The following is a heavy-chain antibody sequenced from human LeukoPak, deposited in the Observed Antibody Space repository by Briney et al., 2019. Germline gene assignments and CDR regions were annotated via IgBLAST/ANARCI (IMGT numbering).Heavy chain of an antibody. CDR2: INPKSGDT. D-gene: IGHD3-3*01. CDR1: GYTFIGYY. J-gene: IGHJ4*02. V-gene: IGHV1-2*02. CDR3: ARVLGATVLRFLEWSY. Sequence: ASVKVSCKASGYTFIGYYIHWVRQAPGQGLEWMGWINPKSGDTNYAQKFQGRVTMTRDTAISTAYMGLSRMRYDDTAVYYCARVLGATVLRFLEWSYWGQGTLVTVSS.